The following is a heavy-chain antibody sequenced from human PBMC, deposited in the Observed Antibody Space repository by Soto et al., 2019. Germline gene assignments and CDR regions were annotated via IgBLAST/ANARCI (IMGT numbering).Heavy chain of an antibody. CDR3: ARDGSSSSAFYYYYYMDV. D-gene: IGHD6-6*01. V-gene: IGHV3-21*01. CDR1: GFTFSSYS. Sequence: EVQLVESGGGLVKPGGSLRLSCAASGFTFSSYSMNWVRQAPGKGLEWVSSISSSSSYIYYADSVKGRFTIPRDNAKNSLYLQMNSRGADDTAVYYCARDGSSSSAFYYYYYMDVWGKGTTVTVSS. J-gene: IGHJ6*03. CDR2: ISSSSSYI.